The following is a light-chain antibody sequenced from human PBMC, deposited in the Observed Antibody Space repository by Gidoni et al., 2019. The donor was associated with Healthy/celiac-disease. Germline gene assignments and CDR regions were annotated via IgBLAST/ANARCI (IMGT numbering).Light chain of an antibody. J-gene: IGKJ2*01. Sequence: EIVLTQSPGTLSLSPGERATLSCRASQSVSSSYLAWYQQKPGQAPRLLIYGASSRATGTPDRFSGSGSGTDFTLTISRLEPEDFAVYYCQQYGSSRTFXXXTKLEIK. CDR3: QQYGSSRT. CDR1: QSVSSSY. V-gene: IGKV3-20*01. CDR2: GAS.